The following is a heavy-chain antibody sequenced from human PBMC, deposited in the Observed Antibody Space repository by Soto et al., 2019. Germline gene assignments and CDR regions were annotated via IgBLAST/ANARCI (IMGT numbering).Heavy chain of an antibody. CDR1: GYSFTSYG. D-gene: IGHD3-3*01. V-gene: IGHV1-18*04. CDR2: ITAENGNT. Sequence: QIQLVQSGAEVKKPGASVKVSCKASGYSFTSYGITWVRQAPGQGPEWLGWITAENGNTNYAQKFQGRGTMTTDTSTNTAYMELRGLRSDDTAVYYGARVVLEWLPTSGFDYWGQGTLVTVSS. J-gene: IGHJ4*02. CDR3: ARVVLEWLPTSGFDY.